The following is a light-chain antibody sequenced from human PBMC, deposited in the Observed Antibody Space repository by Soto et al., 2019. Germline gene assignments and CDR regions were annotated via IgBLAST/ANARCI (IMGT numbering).Light chain of an antibody. Sequence: DIQMTQSPSTLSASVGDRVTITCRASQSISTWLAWYQQRPGRAPKLLVYDASNLQSGVPSRFSGDGSGTEFTLTISSLQPDDFATYYCPQNGTFSGGGAEITFGQGTRLEIK. V-gene: IGKV1-5*01. CDR3: PQNGTFSGGGAEIT. CDR1: QSISTW. J-gene: IGKJ5*01. CDR2: DAS.